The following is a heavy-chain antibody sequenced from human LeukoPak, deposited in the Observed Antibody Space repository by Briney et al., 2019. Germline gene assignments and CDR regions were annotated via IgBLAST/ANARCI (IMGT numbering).Heavy chain of an antibody. CDR1: GYTFTRYG. CDR2: ISGYNGNT. CDR3: ARVGCSGGSCYSSADY. D-gene: IGHD2-15*01. Sequence: ASVKVSCKTSGYTFTRYGISWVRQAPGQGLEWIGWISGYNGNTKYEQEVQGRVTLTTDTSTSTADMELRSLRSDDTAVYYCARVGCSGGSCYSSADYWGQGTLITVSS. V-gene: IGHV1-18*01. J-gene: IGHJ4*02.